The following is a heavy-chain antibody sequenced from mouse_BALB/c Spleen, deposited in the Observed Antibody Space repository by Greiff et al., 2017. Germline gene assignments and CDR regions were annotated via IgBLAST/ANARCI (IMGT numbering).Heavy chain of an antibody. CDR1: GFTFSNYW. D-gene: IGHD1-1*01. J-gene: IGHJ2*01. Sequence: EVQLVESGGGLVQPGGSMKLSCVASGFTFSNYWMNWVRQSPEKGLEWVAEIRLKSNNYATHYAESVKGRFTISRDDSKSSVYLRMNNLRAEDTGIYYCTRTEITTVFDYWGQGTTLTVSS. V-gene: IGHV6-6*02. CDR3: TRTEITTVFDY. CDR2: IRLKSNNYAT.